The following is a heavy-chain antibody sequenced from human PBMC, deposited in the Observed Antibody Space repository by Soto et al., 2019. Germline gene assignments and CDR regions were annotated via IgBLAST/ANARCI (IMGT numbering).Heavy chain of an antibody. CDR1: GYSFTGYY. D-gene: IGHD2-8*02. CDR3: ARGDYGTGGYPFPYFDY. CDR2: INPDSGAT. J-gene: IGHJ4*02. V-gene: IGHV1-2*02. Sequence: HAHLVQSGAEVKRPGASLKVSCKASGYSFTGYYIHWVRQAPGQGLEWMGWINPDSGATNYAQNFQGSVTLTSDTSISTASMDLTSLTSDDTAVYYCARGDYGTGGYPFPYFDYWGQGTLVIVSS.